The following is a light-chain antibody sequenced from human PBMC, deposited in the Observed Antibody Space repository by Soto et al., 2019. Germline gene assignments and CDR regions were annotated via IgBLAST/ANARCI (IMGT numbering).Light chain of an antibody. CDR3: SSYTSISTYV. V-gene: IGLV2-14*01. J-gene: IGLJ1*01. CDR2: EVS. CDR1: SSDVGGYNF. Sequence: QAVVTQPASVSGSPGQSITISCTGTSSDVGGYNFVSWYQQQPGKAPKLMIYEVSNRPSGISNRFSGSKSDNTASLTISGLQAEDEADYFCSSYTSISTYVFGTGTKLTVL.